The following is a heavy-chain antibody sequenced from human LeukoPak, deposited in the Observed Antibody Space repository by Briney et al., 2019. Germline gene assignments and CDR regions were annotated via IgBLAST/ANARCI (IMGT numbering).Heavy chain of an antibody. J-gene: IGHJ3*02. CDR1: GYTLTELS. CDR2: FDPEDGET. V-gene: IGHV1-24*01. CDR3: ATDRLRPSYYDILTGYPHDAFDI. Sequence: ASVKVSCKVSGYTLTELSMHWVRQAPGKGLEWMGGFDPEDGETIYAQKFQGRVTMTEDTSTDTAYMELSSLRSEDTAVYYCATDRLRPSYYDILTGYPHDAFDIWGQGTMVTVSS. D-gene: IGHD3-9*01.